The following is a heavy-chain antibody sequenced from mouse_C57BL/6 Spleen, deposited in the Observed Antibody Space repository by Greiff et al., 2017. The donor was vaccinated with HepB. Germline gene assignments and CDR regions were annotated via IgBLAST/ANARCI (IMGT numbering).Heavy chain of an antibody. CDR1: GYTFTDYY. J-gene: IGHJ4*01. Sequence: EVQLQQSGPELVKPGASVKISCKASGYTFTDYYMNWVKQSHGKSLEWIGDINPNNGGTSYNQKFKGKATLTVDKSSSTAYMELRSLTSEDFAVYYCARYYSKDYAMDYWGPGTSVTVSS. CDR2: INPNNGGT. D-gene: IGHD2-5*01. CDR3: ARYYSKDYAMDY. V-gene: IGHV1-26*01.